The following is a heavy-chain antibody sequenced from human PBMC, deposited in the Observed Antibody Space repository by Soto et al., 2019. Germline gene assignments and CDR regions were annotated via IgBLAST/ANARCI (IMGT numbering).Heavy chain of an antibody. Sequence: QVQVVQSGGEVREPGASVKVSCKASGYDFRSYGIMWVRQAPGQGLEWMGWISAYNGHTNYAQSLQGRITMTIDPSTTTAYVEVRSLRTDDTAVYYCARDVGILPGGCSRCSMGYWGQGTLVAVSS. V-gene: IGHV1-18*01. J-gene: IGHJ4*02. CDR1: GYDFRSYG. CDR2: ISAYNGHT. D-gene: IGHD6-19*01. CDR3: ARDVGILPGGCSRCSMGY.